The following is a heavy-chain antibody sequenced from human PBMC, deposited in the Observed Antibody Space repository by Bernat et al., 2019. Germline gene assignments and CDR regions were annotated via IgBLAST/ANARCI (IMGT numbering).Heavy chain of an antibody. CDR1: GYSFTSYW. CDR2: IDPSDSYT. Sequence: EVQLVQSGAEVKKPGESLRISCKGSGYSFTSYWISWVRQMPGKGLEWMGRIDPSDSYTNYSPSFQGHVTISADKSISTAYLQWSSLKASDTAMYYCARLGVQGVIIYNWFDPWGQGTLVTVSS. D-gene: IGHD3-10*01. CDR3: ARLGVQGVIIYNWFDP. V-gene: IGHV5-10-1*03. J-gene: IGHJ5*02.